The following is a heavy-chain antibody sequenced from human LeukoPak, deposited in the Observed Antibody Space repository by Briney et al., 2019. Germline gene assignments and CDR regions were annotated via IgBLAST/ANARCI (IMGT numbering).Heavy chain of an antibody. Sequence: GASVKVSCKASGYTFTGYYMHWVRQAPGQGLEWMGRINPNSGGTNYAQKFQGRVTITTDESTSTAYMELSSLRSEDTAVYYCARDPFPYCSGGSCYYYYYYMDVWGKGATVTVSS. J-gene: IGHJ6*03. CDR2: INPNSGGT. V-gene: IGHV1-2*06. CDR3: ARDPFPYCSGGSCYYYYYYMDV. CDR1: GYTFTGYY. D-gene: IGHD2-15*01.